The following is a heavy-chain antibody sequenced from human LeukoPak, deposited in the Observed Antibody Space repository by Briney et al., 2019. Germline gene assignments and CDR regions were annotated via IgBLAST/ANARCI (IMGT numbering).Heavy chain of an antibody. V-gene: IGHV3-48*02. CDR1: GVTLSTYA. Sequence: GGSLRLSCAASGVTLSTYAMSWARQAPGKGLEWVSGISSSGSGDNTYYADSVKGRFTISRDNAKNSLYLQMNSLRDEDTAVYYCASQRDYYYYYGMDVWGQGTTVTVSS. CDR2: ISSSGSGDNT. J-gene: IGHJ6*02. CDR3: ASQRDYYYYYGMDV.